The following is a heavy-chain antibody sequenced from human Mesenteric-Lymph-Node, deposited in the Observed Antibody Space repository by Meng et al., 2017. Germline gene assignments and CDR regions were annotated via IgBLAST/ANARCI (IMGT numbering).Heavy chain of an antibody. CDR2: IIPIFGTA. CDR1: GGTFSSYA. J-gene: IGHJ3*02. V-gene: IGHV1-69*05. D-gene: IGHD1-26*01. Sequence: SVKVSCKASGGTFSSYAISWVRQAPGQGLEWMGGIIPIFGTANYAQKFQGRVTITTDESTSTAYMELSSLRSEDTAVYYCARDYGGSYGHLITDAFDIWGQGTMVTVSS. CDR3: ARDYGGSYGHLITDAFDI.